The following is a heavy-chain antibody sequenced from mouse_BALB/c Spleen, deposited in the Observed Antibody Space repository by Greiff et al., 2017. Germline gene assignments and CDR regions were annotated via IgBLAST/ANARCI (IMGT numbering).Heavy chain of an antibody. J-gene: IGHJ2*01. CDR2: IYPGDGDT. CDR3: ARLLRGGFDY. D-gene: IGHD1-1*01. CDR1: GYAFSSSW. V-gene: IGHV1-82*01. Sequence: QVQLKESGPELVKPGASVKISCKASGYAFSSSWMNWVKQRPGQGLEWIGRIYPGDGDTNYNGKFKGKATLTADKSSSTAYMQLSSLTSVDSAVYFCARLLRGGFDYWGQGTTLTVSS.